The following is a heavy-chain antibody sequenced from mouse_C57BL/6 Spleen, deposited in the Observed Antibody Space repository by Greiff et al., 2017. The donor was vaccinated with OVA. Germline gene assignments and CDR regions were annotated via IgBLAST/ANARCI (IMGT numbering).Heavy chain of an antibody. CDR2: ISSGSSTI. CDR1: GFTFSDYG. J-gene: IGHJ1*03. CDR3: AREGDWYFDV. Sequence: EVKVVESGGGLVKPGGSLKLSCAASGFTFSDYGMHWVRQAPEKGLEWVAYISSGSSTIYYADTVKGRFTISRDNAKNTLFLQMTSLRSEDTAMCYCAREGDWYFDVWGTGTTVTVSS. V-gene: IGHV5-17*01.